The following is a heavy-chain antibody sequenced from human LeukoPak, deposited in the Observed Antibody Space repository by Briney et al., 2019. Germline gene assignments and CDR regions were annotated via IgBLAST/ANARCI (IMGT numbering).Heavy chain of an antibody. CDR1: GFTFSSYA. CDR2: ISGSGGCT. Sequence: PGGSLRLSCAASGFTFSSYAMSWVRPAPGMGLEWVSAISGSGGCTYQADSVKGRFTISRANSKNTLYLQMNSLRAEDKAVYYCVVVVTGDYWGQGTLVTVSS. J-gene: IGHJ4*02. D-gene: IGHD2-21*02. CDR3: VVVVTGDY. V-gene: IGHV3-23*01.